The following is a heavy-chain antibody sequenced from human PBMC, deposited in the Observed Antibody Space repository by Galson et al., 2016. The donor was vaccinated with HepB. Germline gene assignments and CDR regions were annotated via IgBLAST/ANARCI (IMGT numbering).Heavy chain of an antibody. CDR2: VYYTGTT. CDR1: GGSISSSSYY. CDR3: ARPIKD. Sequence: SETLSLTCSVSGGSISSSSYYWGWIRQPPGKGLEWIGTVYYTGTTYYSPSLKSRLTISVDTTKNQISLNLTSVTAANTAMYYCARPIKDWGQGTLVIVSS. V-gene: IGHV4-39*01. J-gene: IGHJ4*02.